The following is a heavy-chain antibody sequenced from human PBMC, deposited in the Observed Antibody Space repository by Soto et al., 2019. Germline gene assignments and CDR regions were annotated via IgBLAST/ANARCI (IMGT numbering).Heavy chain of an antibody. CDR3: TVSSWAGIIGDFGMDV. J-gene: IGHJ6*02. D-gene: IGHD3-10*01. Sequence: QVQLVQSGAEVKQSGASVRVSCKASGYTFTSFAMHWVRQAPGQRLEWMGWINAGNGNTRYSQKFQGRVTVTRDTSGSTAYMELSSLRSEETAVYFCTVSSWAGIIGDFGMDVWGQGTTVTVSS. V-gene: IGHV1-3*01. CDR1: GYTFTSFA. CDR2: INAGNGNT.